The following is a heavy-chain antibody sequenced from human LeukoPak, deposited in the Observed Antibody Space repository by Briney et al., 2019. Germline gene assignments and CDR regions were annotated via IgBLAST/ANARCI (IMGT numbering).Heavy chain of an antibody. D-gene: IGHD2-15*01. CDR2: IYYSGST. J-gene: IGHJ4*02. CDR1: GGSISSSSYY. V-gene: IGHV4-39*01. CDR3: ARRCSGGSCYSRYYFDY. Sequence: SETLSPTCTVSGGSISSSSYYWGWIRQPPGKGLEWIGSIYYSGSTYYNPSLKSRVTISVDTSKNQFSLKLSSVTAADTAVYYCARRCSGGSCYSRYYFDYWGQGTLVTVSS.